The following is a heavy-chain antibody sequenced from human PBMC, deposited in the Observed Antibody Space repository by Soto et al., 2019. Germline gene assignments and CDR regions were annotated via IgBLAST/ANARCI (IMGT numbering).Heavy chain of an antibody. J-gene: IGHJ6*02. D-gene: IGHD3-16*01. CDR1: GFSFNNYD. CDR3: ARGGPNWDYYYYGMDV. V-gene: IGHV3-13*04. Sequence: GGSLRLSCAASGFSFNNYDMHWVRQATGKGLEWVSGIGTAGDTYYPDSVKGRFTISRENAKNSLYLQMNSLRAGDTAVYYCARGGPNWDYYYYGMDVWGQGTTVTVSS. CDR2: IGTAGDT.